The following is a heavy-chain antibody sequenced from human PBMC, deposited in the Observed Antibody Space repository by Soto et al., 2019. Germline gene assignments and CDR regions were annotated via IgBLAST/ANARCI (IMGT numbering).Heavy chain of an antibody. CDR3: ARDGKKLAPYAMDV. CDR2: IWYDGSHT. Sequence: QVQLVESGGGVVQPGRSLRLSCAASGFIFKHHAMHWVRQAAGKGLEWVAQIWYDGSHTYYTDSVKGRFTISRDNLKDMLYLQMDSLRAEDTAVYYCARDGKKLAPYAMDVWGQGTTVTVSS. D-gene: IGHD1-1*01. V-gene: IGHV3-33*01. CDR1: GFIFKHHA. J-gene: IGHJ6*02.